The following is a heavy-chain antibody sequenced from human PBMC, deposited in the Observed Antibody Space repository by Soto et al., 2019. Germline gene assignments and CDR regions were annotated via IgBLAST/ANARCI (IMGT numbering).Heavy chain of an antibody. CDR1: GGSFSSYI. J-gene: IGHJ4*02. CDR3: AISSSWSMYYFDY. CDR2: VIPIQGRA. Sequence: SVKVSCKASGGSFSSYIFTWVRQAPGQGLEWMGRVIPIQGRANYAQKFQDRVTMTADKSTNTVYMELRSLRPEDTAVYYCAISSSWSMYYFDYWGQGTLVTVSS. D-gene: IGHD6-13*01. V-gene: IGHV1-69*02.